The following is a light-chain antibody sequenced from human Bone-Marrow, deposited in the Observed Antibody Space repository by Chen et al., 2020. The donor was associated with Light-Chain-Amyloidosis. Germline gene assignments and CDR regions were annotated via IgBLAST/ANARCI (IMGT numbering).Light chain of an antibody. CDR2: EVT. V-gene: IGLV2-14*01. J-gene: IGLJ1*01. CDR3: SSYTITNTLV. CDR1: SSDVGGDNH. Sequence: QSALTQPASVSGSPGRSIPISCTGTSSDVGGDNHVSWYQQHADKTPKLMIYEVTNRPSWVPDRFSGSKSDDTASLTISGLQTEDEADYFCSSYTITNTLVFGSGTRVTVL.